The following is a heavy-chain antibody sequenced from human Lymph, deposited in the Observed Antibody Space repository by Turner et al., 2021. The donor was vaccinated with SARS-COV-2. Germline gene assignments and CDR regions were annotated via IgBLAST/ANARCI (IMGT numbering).Heavy chain of an antibody. CDR3: ARDLGTYGMDV. D-gene: IGHD6-13*01. Sequence: EVPLVETGGGLIQPGGSLRLSCSASGIIVSRNYMNWVRQAPGKGLEWVSVIYSGGTTYYADSGEGRFTISRDNSKNTLYLQMNSLRVEDTAVYYCARDLGTYGMDVWGQGTTVTVSS. V-gene: IGHV3-53*02. CDR2: IYSGGTT. CDR1: GIIVSRNY. J-gene: IGHJ6*02.